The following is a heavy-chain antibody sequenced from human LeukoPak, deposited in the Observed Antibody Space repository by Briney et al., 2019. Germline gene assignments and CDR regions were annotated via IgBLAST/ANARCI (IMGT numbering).Heavy chain of an antibody. Sequence: GGSLRLSCAASGFNFSSFVMHWVRQAPGKGLEWVAVIWYDGSNKYYADSVKGRFTISRDNSKNTLYLQMNSLRAEDTAVYYCARDWEGPLGYFDYWGQGTLVTVSS. CDR1: GFNFSSFV. CDR3: ARDWEGPLGYFDY. CDR2: IWYDGSNK. V-gene: IGHV3-33*01. J-gene: IGHJ4*02. D-gene: IGHD1-26*01.